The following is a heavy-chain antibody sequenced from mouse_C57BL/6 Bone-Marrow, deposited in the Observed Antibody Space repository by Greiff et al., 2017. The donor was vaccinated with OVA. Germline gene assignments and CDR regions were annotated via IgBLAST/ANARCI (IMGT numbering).Heavy chain of an antibody. CDR2: IYPRSGNT. D-gene: IGHD1-1*01. CDR1: GYTFTSYG. CDR3: ATLRNFDY. Sequence: QVHVKQSGAELARPGASVKLSCKASGYTFTSYGISWVKQRTGQGLEWIGEIYPRSGNTYYNEKFKGKATLTVDKPSSTAYMQLSSLTSEDSAVYYCATLRNFDYWGQGTTLTVSS. V-gene: IGHV1-81*01. J-gene: IGHJ2*01.